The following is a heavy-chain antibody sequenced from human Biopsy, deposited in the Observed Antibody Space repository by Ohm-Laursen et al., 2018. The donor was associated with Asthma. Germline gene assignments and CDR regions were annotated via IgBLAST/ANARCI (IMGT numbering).Heavy chain of an antibody. CDR3: ARASVAASSNWFDP. CDR1: GGSINNFY. J-gene: IGHJ5*02. CDR2: VYYSGST. D-gene: IGHD6-19*01. V-gene: IGHV4-59*08. Sequence: SETLSLTWTVSGGSINNFYWSWIRQPPGKGLESIGHVYYSGSTNYNPSLKGGVTIPVDTSKNQFSLKLSSVTAADTAVYYCARASVAASSNWFDPWGQGTLVTVSS.